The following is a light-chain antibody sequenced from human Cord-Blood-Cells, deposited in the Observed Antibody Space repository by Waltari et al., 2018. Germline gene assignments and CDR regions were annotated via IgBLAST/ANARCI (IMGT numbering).Light chain of an antibody. Sequence: EIVLTQSPATLSLSPGERATLPCRARQSVSSYFAWYQQKPGQAPRLLIYDASNRATGIAARFSGSGSGTDFTLNISSLEPEDCAVYYGQQRSNWPITFGQGTRLEIK. CDR2: DAS. CDR3: QQRSNWPIT. V-gene: IGKV3-11*01. J-gene: IGKJ5*01. CDR1: QSVSSY.